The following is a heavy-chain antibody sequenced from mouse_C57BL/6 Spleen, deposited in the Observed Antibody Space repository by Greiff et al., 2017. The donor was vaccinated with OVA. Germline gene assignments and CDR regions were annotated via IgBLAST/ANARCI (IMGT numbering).Heavy chain of an antibody. V-gene: IGHV1-54*01. D-gene: IGHD2-4*01. CDR3: ARGGLRVFAY. CDR1: GYAFTNYL. CDR2: INPGSGGT. Sequence: QVQLQQSGAELVRPGTSVKVSCKASGYAFTNYLIEWVKQRPGQGLEWIGVINPGSGGTNYNEKFKGKATLTADKSSSTAYMQLSSLTSEDSAVYFCARGGLRVFAYWGQGTLVTVSA. J-gene: IGHJ3*01.